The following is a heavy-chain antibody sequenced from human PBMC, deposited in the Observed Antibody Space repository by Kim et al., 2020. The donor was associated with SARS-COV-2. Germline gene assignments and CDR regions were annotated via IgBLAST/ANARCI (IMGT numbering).Heavy chain of an antibody. CDR1: GFDFTTYG. Sequence: GGSLRLSCAASGFDFTTYGMNWVRKAPGKGLEWVSYISGTSSPIYYTDSVKGRFTISRDNAKNSLYLQMNSLRDEDTGIYYCVRKIMVTYWYDNSGSNY. V-gene: IGHV3-48*02. D-gene: IGHD3-22*01. J-gene: IGHJ6*01. CDR3: VRKIMVTYWYDNSGSNY. CDR2: ISGTSSPI.